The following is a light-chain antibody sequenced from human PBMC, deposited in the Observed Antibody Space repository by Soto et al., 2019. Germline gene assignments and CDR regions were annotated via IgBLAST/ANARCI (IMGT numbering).Light chain of an antibody. J-gene: IGKJ2*01. CDR3: QRYNDFHYV. Sequence: DIQMTQSPSTLSASVGDRVTITCRASQSISNWLAWYQQKPGKDPKLLIYKAINLQIGVTSRFSGSGSGTEFSITISGVPPDDFATYYCQRYNDFHYVFGQGTKLQVK. CDR2: KAI. CDR1: QSISNW. V-gene: IGKV1-5*03.